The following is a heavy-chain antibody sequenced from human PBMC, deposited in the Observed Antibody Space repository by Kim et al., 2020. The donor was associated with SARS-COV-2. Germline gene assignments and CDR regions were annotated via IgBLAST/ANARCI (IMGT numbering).Heavy chain of an antibody. D-gene: IGHD1-1*01. CDR1: GYGFTSNY. V-gene: IGHV1-46*01. CDR2: VYPNDGTT. CDR3: SSDLEGFYY. Sequence: ASVKVSCKTSGYGFTSNYLHWVRLAPGQGLEWMGMVYPNDGTTTYAQKFQGRVTMTSDTPTRTGYMELSSLTSEDTAVYYFSSDLEGFYYWGQGTLVTVS. J-gene: IGHJ4*02.